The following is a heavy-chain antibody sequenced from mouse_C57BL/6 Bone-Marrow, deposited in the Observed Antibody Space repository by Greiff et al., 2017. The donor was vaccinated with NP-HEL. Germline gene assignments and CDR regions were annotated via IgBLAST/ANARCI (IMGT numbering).Heavy chain of an antibody. CDR3: ASPYDYDVAWFAY. CDR1: GFTFRSYG. J-gene: IGHJ3*01. D-gene: IGHD2-4*01. CDR2: ISSGGSYT. V-gene: IGHV5-6*01. Sequence: EVKLQESGGDLVKPGGSLKLSCAASGFTFRSYGMSWVRQTPDKRLEWVATISSGGSYTYYPDSVKGRFTISRDNAKNTLYLQMSSLKSEDTAMYYCASPYDYDVAWFAYWGQGTLVTVSA.